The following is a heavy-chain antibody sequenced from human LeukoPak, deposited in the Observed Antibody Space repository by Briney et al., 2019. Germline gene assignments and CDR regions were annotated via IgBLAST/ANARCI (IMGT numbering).Heavy chain of an antibody. Sequence: SETLSLTCTVSGGSISSYYWSRIRQPPGKGLEWIGYIYYSGSTNYNPSLKSRVTISVDTSKNQFSLKLSSVTAADTAVYYCAREVSADDFWSGYTRYYFDYWGQGTLVTVSS. V-gene: IGHV4-59*12. D-gene: IGHD3-3*01. CDR2: IYYSGST. J-gene: IGHJ4*02. CDR1: GGSISSYY. CDR3: AREVSADDFWSGYTRYYFDY.